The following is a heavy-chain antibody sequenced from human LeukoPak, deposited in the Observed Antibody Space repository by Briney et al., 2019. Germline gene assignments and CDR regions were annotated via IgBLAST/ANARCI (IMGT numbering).Heavy chain of an antibody. D-gene: IGHD3-10*01. V-gene: IGHV3-48*01. CDR1: GFTFSTYS. Sequence: GGSLRLSCAASGFTFSTYSMNWVRQAPGKGLEWISYISSNSRTIYYAGSVKGRLIVSRDNAKNSLDLHMNTLRAEDTAVYYCARGRGNYFYGMDVWGQGTTVTVSS. CDR2: ISSNSRTI. CDR3: ARGRGNYFYGMDV. J-gene: IGHJ6*02.